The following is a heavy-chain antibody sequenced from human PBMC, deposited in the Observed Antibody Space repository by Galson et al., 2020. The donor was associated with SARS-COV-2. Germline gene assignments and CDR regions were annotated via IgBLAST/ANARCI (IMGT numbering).Heavy chain of an antibody. Sequence: GGSLRLSCAASGFTFSSYSMNWVRQAPGKGLEWVSAISDSSSYIYYADSVKGRFTISRDNAKNSLYLQMNSLRAEDTAVYYCARDLTVYGRLGYWGQGTLVTVSS. CDR1: GFTFSSYS. J-gene: IGHJ4*02. CDR2: ISDSSSYI. D-gene: IGHD3-3*01. V-gene: IGHV3-21*01. CDR3: ARDLTVYGRLGY.